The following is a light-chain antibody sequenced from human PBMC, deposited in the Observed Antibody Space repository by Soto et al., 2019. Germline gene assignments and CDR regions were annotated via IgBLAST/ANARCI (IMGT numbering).Light chain of an antibody. CDR3: CSYAGSSTSVV. CDR1: SSDVGRYNL. V-gene: IGLV2-23*01. Sequence: QSVLTQPASVSGSPGQSITISCTGTSSDVGRYNLVSWYQQHPGKAPKLMIYEGSKRPSWVSNRFSGSKSGNTASLTISGLPAEDEAEYYCCSYAGSSTSVVFGGGTKLTVL. CDR2: EGS. J-gene: IGLJ2*01.